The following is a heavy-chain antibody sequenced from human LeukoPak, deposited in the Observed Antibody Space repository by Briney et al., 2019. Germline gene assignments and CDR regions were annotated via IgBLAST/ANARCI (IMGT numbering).Heavy chain of an antibody. V-gene: IGHV3-30*18. CDR3: AKDTPSPNSGYYHY. D-gene: IGHD2/OR15-2a*01. J-gene: IGHJ4*02. CDR1: GFTFSSSG. Sequence: PGRSLRLSCAASGFTFSSSGMHWVRQAPGKGLEWVSTISHDGSNKYYGDSVKGRFTISRDNSKNTLYVQMNGLRAEDTAVYFCAKDTPSPNSGYYHYCGQGTLVTVSS. CDR2: ISHDGSNK.